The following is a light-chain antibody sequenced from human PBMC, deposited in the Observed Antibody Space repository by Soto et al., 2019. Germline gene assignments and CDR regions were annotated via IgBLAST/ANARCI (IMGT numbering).Light chain of an antibody. CDR1: QSISSY. Sequence: DIRMTQSPSSLSASVGYRVTITCRSSQSISSYLNWYQQKPGKAPKLLIYAASSLQSGVPSRFSASGSGTDFTLTISSLQPEDFATYYCQQSYSTPRTFGQGTKADIK. V-gene: IGKV1-39*01. CDR3: QQSYSTPRT. J-gene: IGKJ1*01. CDR2: AAS.